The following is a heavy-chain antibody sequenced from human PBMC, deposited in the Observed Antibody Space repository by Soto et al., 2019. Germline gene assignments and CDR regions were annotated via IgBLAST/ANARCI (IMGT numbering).Heavy chain of an antibody. V-gene: IGHV4-39*07. CDR1: GGSISSSSYY. CDR3: ARGKIAAAPLI. D-gene: IGHD6-13*01. CDR2: IYYSGST. J-gene: IGHJ3*02. Sequence: SETLSLTCTVSGGSISSSSYYWGWIRQPPGKGLEWIGSIYYSGSTYYNPSLKSRVTISVDTSKNQFSLKLSSVTAADTAVYYCARGKIAAAPLIWGQGTMVTVSS.